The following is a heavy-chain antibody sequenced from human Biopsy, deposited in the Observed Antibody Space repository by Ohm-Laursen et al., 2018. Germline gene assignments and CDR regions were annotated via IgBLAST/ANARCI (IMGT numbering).Heavy chain of an antibody. CDR1: GGTFINYA. J-gene: IGHJ4*02. V-gene: IGHV1-69*01. CDR2: IIPMFGTA. Sequence: SSVKVSCKTSGGTFINYAISWVRQAPGQGLEWMGGIIPMFGTANYAQMFQGRVAISADESTSTSYMELSSLTTEDTAIYYCARGPHSGSHSCFDYWGRGTLVTVSS. CDR3: ARGPHSGSHSCFDY. D-gene: IGHD1-26*01.